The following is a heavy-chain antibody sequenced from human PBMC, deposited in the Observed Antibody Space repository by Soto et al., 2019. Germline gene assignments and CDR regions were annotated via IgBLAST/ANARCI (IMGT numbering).Heavy chain of an antibody. V-gene: IGHV3-7*01. CDR3: ATYEYIWGSDRYRWAY. CDR1: GFTFSSYW. D-gene: IGHD3-16*02. Sequence: GGSLRLSCAASGFTFSSYWMSWVRQAPGKGLEWVANIKQDGSEKYYVDSVKGRFTISRDNAKNSLYLQMNSLRAEDTAVYYCATYEYIWGSDRYRWAYWGQGVLVTVSS. CDR2: IKQDGSEK. J-gene: IGHJ4*02.